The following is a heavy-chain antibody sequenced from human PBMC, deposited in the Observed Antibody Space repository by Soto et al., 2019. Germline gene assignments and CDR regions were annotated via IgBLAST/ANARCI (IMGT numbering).Heavy chain of an antibody. V-gene: IGHV3-7*01. CDR3: ARDPSGMAVAENYFDY. J-gene: IGHJ4*02. CDR2: IKQDGSEK. D-gene: IGHD6-19*01. Sequence: GGSLRLSCAASGFTFSSYWMSWVRQAPGKGLEWVANIKQDGSEKYYVDSVKGRFTISRDNAKNSLYLQMNSLRAEDTAVYYCARDPSGMAVAENYFDYWGQGTLVTVYS. CDR1: GFTFSSYW.